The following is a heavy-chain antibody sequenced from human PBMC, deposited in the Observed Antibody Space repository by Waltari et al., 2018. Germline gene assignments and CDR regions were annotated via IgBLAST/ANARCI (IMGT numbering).Heavy chain of an antibody. J-gene: IGHJ4*02. CDR2: INPNSGGT. CDR3: ARASYYYDSSGYYSAFDY. D-gene: IGHD3-22*01. Sequence: QVQLVQSGAEVKKPGASVKVSCKASGYTFTGYYMHWVRQAPGQGLEWMGLINPNSGGTNYAQKVQGRVTMTRDTSISTAYMELSRLRSDDTAVYYCARASYYYDSSGYYSAFDYWGQGTLVTVSS. V-gene: IGHV1-2*02. CDR1: GYTFTGYY.